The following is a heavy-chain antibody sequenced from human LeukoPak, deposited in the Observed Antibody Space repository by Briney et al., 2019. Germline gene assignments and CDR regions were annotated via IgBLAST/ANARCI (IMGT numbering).Heavy chain of an antibody. J-gene: IGHJ5*02. CDR3: AKDLPPIFGVVDNWFDP. Sequence: PVGSLRLSCAASGFTFSSYGMHWVRQAPGKGLEWVAFIRYDGSNKYYADSVKGRFTISRDNSKNTLYLQMNSLRAEDTAVYYCAKDLPPIFGVVDNWFDPWGQGTLVTVSS. V-gene: IGHV3-30*02. CDR2: IRYDGSNK. CDR1: GFTFSSYG. D-gene: IGHD3-3*01.